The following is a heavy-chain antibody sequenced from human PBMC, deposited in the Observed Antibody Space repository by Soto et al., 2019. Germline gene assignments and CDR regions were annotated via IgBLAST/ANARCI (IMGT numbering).Heavy chain of an antibody. CDR3: AKDRVYSYPKYGMDV. V-gene: IGHV3-30-3*01. CDR1: GFTFSSYA. D-gene: IGHD5-18*01. CDR2: ISHDGSNT. Sequence: SLRLSCAASGFTFSSYAIHWGRQAPGRGLEWVAVISHDGSNTFYADSVKGRFTISRDNSENTLYLQMNSLRAEDTAVYYCAKDRVYSYPKYGMDVWGQGTTVTVSS. J-gene: IGHJ6*02.